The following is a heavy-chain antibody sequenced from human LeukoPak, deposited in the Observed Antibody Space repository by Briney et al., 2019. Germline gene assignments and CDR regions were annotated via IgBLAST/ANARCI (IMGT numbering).Heavy chain of an antibody. CDR2: IKQDGSEK. CDR3: ARGGSHDALDI. CDR1: GFTLSSYA. V-gene: IGHV3-7*01. J-gene: IGHJ3*02. Sequence: GGSLRLSCVGSGFTLSSYAMSWVRQAPGKGLECVAIIKQDGSEKYYVDSVKGRFTMARDNAKNSLHLQMNILRAEDTAVYYCARGGSHDALDIWGQGTMVTVSS.